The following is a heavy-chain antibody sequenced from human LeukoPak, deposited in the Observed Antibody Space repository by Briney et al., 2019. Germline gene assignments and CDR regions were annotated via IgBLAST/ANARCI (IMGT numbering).Heavy chain of an antibody. V-gene: IGHV3-7*01. CDR1: GFTFTNYW. CDR3: GRAGPVTKDHFIDV. J-gene: IGHJ6*03. CDR2: IYLDGSRA. Sequence: GGSLRLSCAVSGFTFTNYWMSWARQSPGKGLEWVANIYLDGSRAYYVDSVKGRFTISRDNAKNSLFLQMNSLSAEDTAVYYCGRAGPVTKDHFIDVWGKGTTVTVSS. D-gene: IGHD2-2*01.